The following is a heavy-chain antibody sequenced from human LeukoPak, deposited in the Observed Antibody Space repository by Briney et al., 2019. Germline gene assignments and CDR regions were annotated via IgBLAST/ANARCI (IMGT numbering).Heavy chain of an antibody. CDR2: MYSSGST. Sequence: SQTLSLTCTVSGGSISSGSYYWSWIRQPAGKGLEWIGRMYSSGSTIYNPSLKSRVTISVDTSKNQFSLKLSSVTAADTAVYYCARGTVGRTYCGGDCYSPIDYWGQGSLVTVSS. J-gene: IGHJ4*02. CDR3: ARGTVGRTYCGGDCYSPIDY. V-gene: IGHV4-61*02. D-gene: IGHD2-21*01. CDR1: GGSISSGSYY.